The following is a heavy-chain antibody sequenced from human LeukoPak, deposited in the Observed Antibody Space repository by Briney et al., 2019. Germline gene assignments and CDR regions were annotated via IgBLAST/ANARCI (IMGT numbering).Heavy chain of an antibody. V-gene: IGHV3-74*01. D-gene: IGHD3-3*01. Sequence: GGSLTLSCTPSGFTFSNYWMYWVRHAPGKGLMWVSRIKSDGTGITYTDSVEGRFTISRDNAKNTLYLQMNSLRDEDTAVYYCVRGQTIDYWGQGTLVTVSS. J-gene: IGHJ4*02. CDR1: GFTFSNYW. CDR3: VRGQTIDY. CDR2: IKSDGTGI.